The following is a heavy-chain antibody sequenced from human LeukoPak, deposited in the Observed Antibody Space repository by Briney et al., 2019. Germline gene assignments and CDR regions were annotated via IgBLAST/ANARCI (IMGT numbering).Heavy chain of an antibody. Sequence: GESLKISCKGSAYSFTSYFIGWVRQAPRKGLEWMGINNPGDSDTTYTPSFQGQVTISSDKSISTAYLPRSRLKASDTVMYYCASAGAGKWTYDYWGQGTLVTVSS. D-gene: IGHD1-26*01. CDR1: AYSFTSYF. V-gene: IGHV5-51*01. J-gene: IGHJ4*02. CDR3: ASAGAGKWTYDY. CDR2: NNPGDSDT.